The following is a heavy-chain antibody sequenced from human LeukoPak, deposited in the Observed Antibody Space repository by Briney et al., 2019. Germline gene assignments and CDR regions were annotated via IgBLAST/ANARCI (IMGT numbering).Heavy chain of an antibody. J-gene: IGHJ4*02. D-gene: IGHD3-16*02. V-gene: IGHV4-39*07. Sequence: SETLSLTCTVSGGSISSSSYYWGWIRQPPGKGLEWIGSIYYSGSTNYNPSLKSRVTISVDTSKNQFSLKLSSVTAADTAVYYCARGTNHYDYVWGSYRYTGGHDYWGQGTLVTVSS. CDR3: ARGTNHYDYVWGSYRYTGGHDY. CDR1: GGSISSSSYY. CDR2: IYYSGST.